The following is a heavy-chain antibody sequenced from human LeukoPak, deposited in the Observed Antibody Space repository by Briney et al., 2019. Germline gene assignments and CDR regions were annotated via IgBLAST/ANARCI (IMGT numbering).Heavy chain of an antibody. V-gene: IGHV3-30*18. J-gene: IGHJ4*02. CDR3: AKDMGIQLWLESPPYFDC. D-gene: IGHD5-18*01. CDR2: ISYDGSNK. Sequence: PGRSLRLSCAASGFTFSSYGMHWVRQAPGKGLEWVAVISYDGSNKYYADSVKGRFTISRDNSKNTLYLQMNSLRTEDTAVYYCAKDMGIQLWLESPPYFDCWGQGTLVTVSS. CDR1: GFTFSSYG.